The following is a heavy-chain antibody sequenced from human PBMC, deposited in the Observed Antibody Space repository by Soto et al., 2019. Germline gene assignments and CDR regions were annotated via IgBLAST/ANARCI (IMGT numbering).Heavy chain of an antibody. Sequence: QLQLQESGPGLVKPSETLSLTCTVSGGSISSSSYYWGWIRQPPGKGLGWIGSINYSGSTYYNPSLKGRVTISVDTSKNQFSLKLSSVTAADTAVYYCARQAHYDFWSGYYPPHFDYWGQGTLVTVSS. V-gene: IGHV4-39*01. CDR2: INYSGST. CDR1: GGSISSSSYY. J-gene: IGHJ4*02. CDR3: ARQAHYDFWSGYYPPHFDY. D-gene: IGHD3-3*01.